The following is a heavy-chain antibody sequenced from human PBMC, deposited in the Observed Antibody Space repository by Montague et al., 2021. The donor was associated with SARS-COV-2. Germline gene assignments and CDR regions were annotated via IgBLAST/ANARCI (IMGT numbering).Heavy chain of an antibody. CDR2: LDHSGDT. J-gene: IGHJ2*01. CDR1: GGSISGHY. D-gene: IGHD3-16*01. V-gene: IGHV4-59*11. Sequence: SETLSLTYSVSGGSISGHYWSWIRQPPGKGLEWIGNLDHSGDTKYNPSLKSRATISVDTSKNQFALRLHSVTAADTAVYYCAREFRIELWQTNWYFGLWGRGTLVTVSS. CDR3: AREFRIELWQTNWYFGL.